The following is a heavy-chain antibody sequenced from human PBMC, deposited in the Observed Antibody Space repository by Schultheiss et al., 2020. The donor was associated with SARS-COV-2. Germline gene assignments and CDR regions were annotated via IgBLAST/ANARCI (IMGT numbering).Heavy chain of an antibody. CDR1: GGSISSSSYY. Sequence: SQTLSLTCTVSGGSISSSSYYWGWIRQPPGKGLEWIGYIYYSGSTYYNPSLKSRVTISVDTSKNQFSLKLSSVTAADTAVYYCARHHRDPRFDPWGQGTLVTVSS. CDR3: ARHHRDPRFDP. CDR2: IYYSGST. J-gene: IGHJ5*02. V-gene: IGHV4-39*01.